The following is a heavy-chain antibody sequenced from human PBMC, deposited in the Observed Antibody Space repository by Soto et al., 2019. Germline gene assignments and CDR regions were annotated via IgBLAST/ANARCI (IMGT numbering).Heavy chain of an antibody. J-gene: IGHJ4*02. CDR2: IYYSGST. D-gene: IGHD3-3*01. CDR1: GGSISSSSYY. Sequence: PSETLSLTCTVSGGSISSSSYYWGWIRQPPGKGLEWIGSIYYSGSTYYTPSLKSRVTISVDTSKNQFSLKLSSVTAADTAVYYCARLFSITIFGVVIIGPFDYWGQRTLVTVSS. CDR3: ARLFSITIFGVVIIGPFDY. V-gene: IGHV4-39*01.